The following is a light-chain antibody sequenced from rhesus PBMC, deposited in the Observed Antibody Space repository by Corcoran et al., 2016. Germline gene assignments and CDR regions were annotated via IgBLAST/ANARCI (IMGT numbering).Light chain of an antibody. V-gene: IGKV1-74*01. Sequence: DIQMTQSPSSLSASVGDRVTITCRASENVNNHLNWYQQQPGKPPKLQIYKASTLQSGAPSRFSGSGSGTDYTFTISSVQPEDVTTYCCQHGYGTPLTFGGGTKVEI. CDR1: ENVNNH. CDR2: KAS. J-gene: IGKJ4*01. CDR3: QHGYGTPLT.